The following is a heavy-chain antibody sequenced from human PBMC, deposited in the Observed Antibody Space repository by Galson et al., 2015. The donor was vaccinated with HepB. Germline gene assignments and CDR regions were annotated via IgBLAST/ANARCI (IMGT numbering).Heavy chain of an antibody. CDR2: IDPSDSYT. CDR3: ARRSRYCSGGSCYSLCDY. J-gene: IGHJ4*02. D-gene: IGHD2-15*01. CDR1: GYSFTSYW. Sequence: QSGAEVKKPGESLRISCKGSGYSFTSYWISWVRQMPGKGLEWMGRIDPSDSYTNYSPSFQGHVTISADKSISTAYLQWSSLKASDTAMYYCARRSRYCSGGSCYSLCDYWGQGTLVTVSS. V-gene: IGHV5-10-1*01.